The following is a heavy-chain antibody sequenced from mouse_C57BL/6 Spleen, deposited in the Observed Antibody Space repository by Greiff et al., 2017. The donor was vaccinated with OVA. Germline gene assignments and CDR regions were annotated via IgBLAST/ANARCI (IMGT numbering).Heavy chain of an antibody. V-gene: IGHV1-26*01. J-gene: IGHJ2*01. CDR1: GYTFTDYY. D-gene: IGHD1-2*01. CDR2: INPNNGGT. Sequence: EVQLQQSGSELVKPGASVKISCKASGYTFTDYYMNWVKQSHGKSLEWIGDINPNNGGTSYNQKFKGKATLTVDKSSSTAYMELRSLTSEDSAVYYCARDYGLYYFDYWGQGTTLTVSS. CDR3: ARDYGLYYFDY.